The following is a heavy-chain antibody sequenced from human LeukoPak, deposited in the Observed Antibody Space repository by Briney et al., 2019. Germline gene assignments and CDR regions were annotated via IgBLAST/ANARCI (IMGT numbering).Heavy chain of an antibody. CDR3: ARGASPGQDYYYYMDV. Sequence: AETLSLTCTVSGYSISSGYYWGWIRQPPGKGLEWIGSIYHSGSTYYNPSLKSRVTISVDTSKNQFSLKLSSVTAADTAVYYCARGASPGQDYYYYMDVWGKGTTVTVSS. CDR1: GYSISSGYY. J-gene: IGHJ6*03. CDR2: IYHSGST. V-gene: IGHV4-38-2*02.